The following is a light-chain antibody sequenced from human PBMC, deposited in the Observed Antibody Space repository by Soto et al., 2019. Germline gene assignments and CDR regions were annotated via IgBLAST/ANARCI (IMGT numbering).Light chain of an antibody. Sequence: QSVLTQPRSVSGSPGQSVTISCTGTSSDVGGYSYVSWYQQHPGKAPKLMIFDVTKRPSGVPDRFSGSKSGNTASLTISGLQAEDEADYYCCSYADTYTFVFGTGTKGTVL. CDR1: SSDVGGYSY. CDR2: DVT. J-gene: IGLJ1*01. CDR3: CSYADTYTFV. V-gene: IGLV2-11*01.